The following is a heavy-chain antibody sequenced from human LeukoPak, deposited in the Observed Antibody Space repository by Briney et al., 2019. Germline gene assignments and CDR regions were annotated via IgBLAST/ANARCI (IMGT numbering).Heavy chain of an antibody. CDR1: GGSINNYY. D-gene: IGHD3-22*01. J-gene: IGHJ3*02. CDR2: IYSSGTT. V-gene: IGHV4-59*01. CDR3: ARSYYDSSGSAPNDAFDI. Sequence: SETLSLTCTVSGGSINNYYWNWIRQPPGKGLEWIGFIYSSGTTNYNPSLKSRLSFSIDTSKNQFSLKLTSMTAADTAVYYCARSYYDSSGSAPNDAFDIWGQGTMVTVSS.